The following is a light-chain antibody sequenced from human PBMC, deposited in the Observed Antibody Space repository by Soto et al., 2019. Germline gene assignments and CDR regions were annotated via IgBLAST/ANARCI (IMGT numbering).Light chain of an antibody. V-gene: IGKV3D-15*01. Sequence: EILMAQAPSSLCVSPVAGATLSCTASQSVSSNLAWYQQKPGQAPRLLIYGASSRATGIPDRFSGSGSGTEFTLTISSLQSEDFAVYYCQQYNNWPPSITFGQGTRLEIK. CDR2: GAS. CDR1: QSVSSN. CDR3: QQYNNWPPSIT. J-gene: IGKJ5*01.